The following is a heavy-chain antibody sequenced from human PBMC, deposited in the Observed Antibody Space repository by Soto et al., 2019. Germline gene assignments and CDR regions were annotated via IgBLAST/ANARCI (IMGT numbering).Heavy chain of an antibody. J-gene: IGHJ6*02. Sequence: QVRLQESGPGLVKPSETLSLTCTVSGGSIRSYYWSWIRQAPGKGLEWIGYLYNSGSIVYNPSLEVRVTITVHTSKNQFSLKLNSVTAADTAVYYCARDLWGYCGTDCYPLDVWGQGTTVTVSS. V-gene: IGHV4-59*01. D-gene: IGHD2-21*02. CDR3: ARDLWGYCGTDCYPLDV. CDR1: GGSIRSYY. CDR2: LYNSGSI.